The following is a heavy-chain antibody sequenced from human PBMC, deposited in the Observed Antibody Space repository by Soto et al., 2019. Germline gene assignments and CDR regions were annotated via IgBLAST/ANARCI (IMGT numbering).Heavy chain of an antibody. CDR3: ARREIQGPIDS. D-gene: IGHD1-26*01. V-gene: IGHV4-28*01. Sequence: QVQLQESGPGLVKPSDTLSLTCAVSGYSISSSNWWGWIRQPPGKGLEWIGYIYYSGTTYYNPSLKSRVTMSVDTSKNQFALKLTAVTAVDAAVYYCARREIQGPIDSWGQGTRVTVSS. CDR2: IYYSGTT. CDR1: GYSISSSNW. J-gene: IGHJ4*02.